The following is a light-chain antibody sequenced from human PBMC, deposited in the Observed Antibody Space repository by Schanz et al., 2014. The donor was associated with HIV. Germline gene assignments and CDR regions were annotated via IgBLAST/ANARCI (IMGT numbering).Light chain of an antibody. CDR2: GAS. V-gene: IGKV3-15*01. CDR1: HSLANN. Sequence: EVVMTQSPATLSVSPGDRATLSCRASHSLANNLAWFQHKPGQAPRLLIYGASTRATGIPARFSASGSGTEFTLTISSLQPEDFATYFCQQYSDWPPITFGQGTRLEIK. CDR3: QQYSDWPPIT. J-gene: IGKJ5*01.